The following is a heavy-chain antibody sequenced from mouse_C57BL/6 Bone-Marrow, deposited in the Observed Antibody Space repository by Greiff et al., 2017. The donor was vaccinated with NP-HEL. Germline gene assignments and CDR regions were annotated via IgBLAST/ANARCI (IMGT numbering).Heavy chain of an antibody. CDR1: GFNFKDDY. CDR2: IDPENGDT. V-gene: IGHV14-4*01. Sequence: EVQLQQSGAELVRPGASVKLSCTASGFNFKDDYMHWVKQRPEQGLEWIGWIDPENGDTEYASKFQGKATITAGTSSNTAYLQLSSLTSEDTAVYYCNPLIYYYGSSSYDDWGQGTTLTVSS. D-gene: IGHD1-1*01. CDR3: NPLIYYYGSSSYDD. J-gene: IGHJ2*01.